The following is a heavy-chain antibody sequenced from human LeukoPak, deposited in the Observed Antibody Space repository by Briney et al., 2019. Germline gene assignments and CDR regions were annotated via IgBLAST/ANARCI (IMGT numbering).Heavy chain of an antibody. J-gene: IGHJ4*02. CDR3: ARGQSSDGYGSGPDFDY. Sequence: ASVNVSCKASGYTFTSYDINWVRQATGQGLEWMGWMNPNSGNTGYAQKFQGRVTMTRNTSISTAYMELSSLRSEDTAVYYCARGQSSDGYGSGPDFDYWGQGTLVTVSS. D-gene: IGHD3-10*01. CDR2: MNPNSGNT. CDR1: GYTFTSYD. V-gene: IGHV1-8*01.